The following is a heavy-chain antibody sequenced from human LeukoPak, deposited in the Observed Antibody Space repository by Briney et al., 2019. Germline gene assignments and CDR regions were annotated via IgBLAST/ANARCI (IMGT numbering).Heavy chain of an antibody. CDR1: GFTFSSYA. J-gene: IGHJ4*02. Sequence: AGGSLRLSCAASGFTFSSYAMSWVRQAPGKGLEWVSAISGSGGSTYYADSVKGRFTISRDNSKNTLYLQMNSLRAEDTAVYYCAKEGTYCSGGSCYSGPFDYWGQGTLVTVSS. CDR2: ISGSGGST. D-gene: IGHD2-15*01. V-gene: IGHV3-23*01. CDR3: AKEGTYCSGGSCYSGPFDY.